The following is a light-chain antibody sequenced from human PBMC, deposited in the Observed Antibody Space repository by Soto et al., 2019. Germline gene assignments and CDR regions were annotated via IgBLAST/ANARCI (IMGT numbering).Light chain of an antibody. V-gene: IGLV2-14*01. J-gene: IGLJ1*01. CDR1: ISDIGAYNY. CDR2: EDT. CDR3: NSYTTLSNRV. Sequence: QSALTQPASVSGSPGQSITISCTGTISDIGAYNYVSWYQQHPGKDPKLLIYEDTNLPSGVYDRFSGSKSGNTASLTISGLQAEDEANYYCNSYTTLSNRVFGTGTKLTVL.